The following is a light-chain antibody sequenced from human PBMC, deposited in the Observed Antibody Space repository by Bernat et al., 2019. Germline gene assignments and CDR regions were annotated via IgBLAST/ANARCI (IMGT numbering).Light chain of an antibody. Sequence: DIQLTQSPPFLSASVGDRVTITCRASQVIGIYLAWYQQKPGKAPNLLIYGASTLETGVPSRFGGSGSGTEFTLTISSLQPEDVATYYCQHLDNYPVTFGKETRLK. CDR3: QHLDNYPVT. V-gene: IGKV1-9*01. CDR1: QVIGIY. J-gene: IGKJ5*01. CDR2: GAS.